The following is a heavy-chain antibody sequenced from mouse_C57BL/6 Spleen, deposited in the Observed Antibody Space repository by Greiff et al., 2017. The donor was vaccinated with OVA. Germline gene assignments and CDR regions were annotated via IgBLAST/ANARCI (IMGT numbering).Heavy chain of an antibody. J-gene: IGHJ4*01. CDR3: ARSRSFYYDYAMDY. V-gene: IGHV1-64*01. CDR2: IHPNSGST. D-gene: IGHD2-4*01. CDR1: GYTFTSYW. Sequence: QVQLQQPGAELVKPGASVKLSCKASGYTFTSYWMHWVKQRPGQGLEWIGMIHPNSGSTNYNEKFKSKATLTVDKSSSTAYMQLSSLTSEDSAVYDCARSRSFYYDYAMDYWGQGTSVTVSS.